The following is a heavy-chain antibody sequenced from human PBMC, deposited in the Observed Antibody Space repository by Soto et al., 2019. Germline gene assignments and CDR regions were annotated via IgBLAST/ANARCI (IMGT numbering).Heavy chain of an antibody. CDR2: IIPIFGTA. CDR3: ARLAVAGTSDY. V-gene: IGHV1-69*13. Sequence: GASVEVSCKASGGTFSSYAISWVRQAPGQGLEWMGGIIPIFGTANYAQKFQGRVTITADESTSTAYMELSSLRSEDTAVYYCARLAVAGTSDYWGQGTLVTVSS. CDR1: GGTFSSYA. J-gene: IGHJ4*02. D-gene: IGHD6-19*01.